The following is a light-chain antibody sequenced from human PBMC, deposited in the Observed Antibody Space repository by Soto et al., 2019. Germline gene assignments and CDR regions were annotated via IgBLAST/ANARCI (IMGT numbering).Light chain of an antibody. CDR3: QHYDNLPIT. Sequence: EIRLTPSPASLSPSIGASVPITCQASQDITNYLNWYQQKPGKAPKLLISDASTLETGVPSRFSGSGSGTDFAFTISSLQPEDIATYYCQHYDNLPITFCQRARLEIK. CDR2: DAS. J-gene: IGKJ5*01. V-gene: IGKV1-33*01. CDR1: QDITNY.